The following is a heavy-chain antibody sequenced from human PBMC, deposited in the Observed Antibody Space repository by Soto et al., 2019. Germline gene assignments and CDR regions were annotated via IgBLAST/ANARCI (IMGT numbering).Heavy chain of an antibody. V-gene: IGHV3-23*01. J-gene: IGHJ6*02. CDR3: AKDLHSSSWYYYYGMDV. CDR2: ISGSGGST. CDR1: GFTFSSYA. Sequence: GGSLRLSCAASGFTFSSYAMSGVRQAPGKGLEWVSAISGSGGSTYYADSVNGRFTISRDNSKNTLYLQMNSLRAEDTAVYYCAKDLHSSSWYYYYGMDVWGQGTTVTVS. D-gene: IGHD6-13*01.